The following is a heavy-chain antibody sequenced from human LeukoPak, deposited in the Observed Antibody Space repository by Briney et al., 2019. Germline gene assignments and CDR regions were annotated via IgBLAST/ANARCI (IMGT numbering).Heavy chain of an antibody. CDR2: IYSGGST. Sequence: GGSLRLSCAASGFTVSSNYMSWVRQAPGKGLEWVSVIYSGGSTYNADSVKGRFTISRDNSKNTLYLQMNSLRAEDTAVYYCARDRLRWCADAFDIWGQGTMVTVSS. V-gene: IGHV3-66*02. D-gene: IGHD4-23*01. CDR3: ARDRLRWCADAFDI. CDR1: GFTVSSNY. J-gene: IGHJ3*02.